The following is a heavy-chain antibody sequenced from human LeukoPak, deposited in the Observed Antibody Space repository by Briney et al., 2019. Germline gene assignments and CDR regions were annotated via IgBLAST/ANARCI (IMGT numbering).Heavy chain of an antibody. CDR2: IYYGGST. Sequence: PSETLSLTCAVSGGSISSTTSYWGWIRQPPGKGLEWIGRIYYGGSTFYNPSLKSRVTISVDTSKNQFSLRLSSVTAADTAVYYCARHGSTDYFDYWGQGTLVTVSS. J-gene: IGHJ4*02. CDR3: ARHGSTDYFDY. V-gene: IGHV4-39*01. D-gene: IGHD2-2*03. CDR1: GGSISSTTSY.